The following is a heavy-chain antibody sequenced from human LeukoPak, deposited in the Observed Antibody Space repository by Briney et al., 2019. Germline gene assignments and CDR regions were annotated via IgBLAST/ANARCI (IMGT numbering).Heavy chain of an antibody. CDR2: IYYSGST. Sequence: SETLSLTCTVSGGSISSGGYYWSWIRQYPGKGLEWIGYIYYSGSTYYNPSLKSRVTISVDTSKNQFSLKLSSVTAADTAVYYCARDKNFFSNWFDPWGQGTLVTVSS. J-gene: IGHJ5*02. CDR3: ARDKNFFSNWFDP. CDR1: GGSISSGGYY. V-gene: IGHV4-31*03. D-gene: IGHD3-3*01.